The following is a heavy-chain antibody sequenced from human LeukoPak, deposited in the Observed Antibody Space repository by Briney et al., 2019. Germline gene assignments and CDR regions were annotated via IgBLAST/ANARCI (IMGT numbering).Heavy chain of an antibody. CDR3: ARGGYSGSYYRFS. CDR2: TSKDGSDT. Sequence: GGSLRLSCAASGFTFSDSWMHWVRQGPGKGPEWRSRTSKDGSDTVYADSAKGRLTASRDNARNTVYLEVTNLRPDDTALYYCARGGYSGSYYRFSWGRGTLVTVAS. J-gene: IGHJ4*02. D-gene: IGHD6-6*01. V-gene: IGHV3-74*01. CDR1: GFTFSDSW.